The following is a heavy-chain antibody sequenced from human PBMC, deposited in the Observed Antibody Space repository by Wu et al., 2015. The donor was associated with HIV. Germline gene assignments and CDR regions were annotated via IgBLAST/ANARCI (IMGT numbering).Heavy chain of an antibody. CDR3: ARELLWGEDL. J-gene: IGHJ5*02. D-gene: IGHD2-21*01. CDR2: IIPISGTT. Sequence: QVQLAQSGAEVKKPGSSVRVSCKASGGTFSSYTFNWVRQAPGQGLEWMGRIIPISGTTDYAQKFQGRITITADESTRTTYMELSSLRYEDTAVYFCARELLWGEDLWGQGTRVTVSS. V-gene: IGHV1-69*15. CDR1: GGTFSSYT.